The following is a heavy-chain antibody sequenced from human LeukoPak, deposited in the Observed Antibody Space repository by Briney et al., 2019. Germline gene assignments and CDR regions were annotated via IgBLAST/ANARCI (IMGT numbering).Heavy chain of an antibody. V-gene: IGHV1-8*01. CDR2: MKPNSGNT. J-gene: IGHJ4*02. D-gene: IGHD1-26*01. Sequence: ASVKVSCKASGYTFTSYDINWVRQATGQGLEWMGWMKPNSGNTGYAQKFQGRVTMTRNTSISTAYMELSSLRSEGTAVYYCARGGANSGTFDYWGQGTLVTVSS. CDR1: GYTFTSYD. CDR3: ARGGANSGTFDY.